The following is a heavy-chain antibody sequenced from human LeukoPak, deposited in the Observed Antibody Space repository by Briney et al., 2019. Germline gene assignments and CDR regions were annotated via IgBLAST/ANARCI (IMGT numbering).Heavy chain of an antibody. J-gene: IGHJ4*02. D-gene: IGHD4-23*01. V-gene: IGHV3-48*03. CDR2: ISSSDSTI. CDR1: GFTFSSYE. CDR3: ARDYGGSSPFDY. Sequence: PGGSLRLSCAASGFTFSSYEMHWVRQAPGKGLGWVSYISSSDSTIYYADSVKGRFTISRDNAKNSLYLQMNSLRAEDTAVYYCARDYGGSSPFDYWGQGTLVTVSS.